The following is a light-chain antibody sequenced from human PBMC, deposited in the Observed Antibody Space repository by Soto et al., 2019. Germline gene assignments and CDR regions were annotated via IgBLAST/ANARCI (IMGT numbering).Light chain of an antibody. Sequence: DIQMTQSPSSLSASVGDRVTITCQASQDIGKFLNWFQQKPGKAPKLLIYDASNLEGGVPSRVSGSGSGTDFTFAISSLQPEDIATYYCQQYHSVPRTFGQGTKLEIK. J-gene: IGKJ2*01. CDR1: QDIGKF. CDR2: DAS. CDR3: QQYHSVPRT. V-gene: IGKV1-33*01.